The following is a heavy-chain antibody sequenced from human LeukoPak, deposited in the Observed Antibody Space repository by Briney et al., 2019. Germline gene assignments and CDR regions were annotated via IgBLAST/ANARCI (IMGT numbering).Heavy chain of an antibody. CDR1: GGSISSGGYS. CDR3: ARAVSSSSEFWNYFDY. J-gene: IGHJ4*02. CDR2: IYHSGST. D-gene: IGHD6-6*01. V-gene: IGHV4-30-2*01. Sequence: SETLSLTCAVSGGSISSGGYSWSWIRQPPGKGLEWIGYIYHSGSTYYNPSLKSRVTISVDRSKNQFSLKLSSVTAADTAVYYCARAVSSSSEFWNYFDYWGQGTLVTVSS.